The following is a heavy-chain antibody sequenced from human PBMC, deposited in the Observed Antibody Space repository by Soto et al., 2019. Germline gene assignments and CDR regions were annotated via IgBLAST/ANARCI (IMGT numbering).Heavy chain of an antibody. CDR3: ARDRARYCSGGSCYRGYFDY. CDR1: GGSISSGGYY. CDR2: IYYSGST. Sequence: PSETLSLTCTVSGGSISSGGYYWSWIRQHPGKGLEWIGYIYYSGSTYYNPSLKNRVTISVDTSKNQFSLKLSSVTAADTAVYYCARDRARYCSGGSCYRGYFDYWGQGTLVTVSS. D-gene: IGHD2-15*01. V-gene: IGHV4-31*03. J-gene: IGHJ4*02.